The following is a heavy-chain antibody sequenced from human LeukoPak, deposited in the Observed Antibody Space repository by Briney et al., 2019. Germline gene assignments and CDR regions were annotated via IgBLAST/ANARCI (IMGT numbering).Heavy chain of an antibody. CDR2: ISDSGSST. D-gene: IGHD1-26*01. J-gene: IGHJ4*02. CDR1: GFTFSAYA. V-gene: IGHV3-23*01. CDR3: AKKAVGTSTGGPFDY. Sequence: QPGGSLRLSCAASGFTFSAYALSWARQAPGKGLECVSAISDSGSSTYYADSVKGRFTISSDNSKNTLYLQMNSLKAEDTAVYYCAKKAVGTSTGGPFDYWGQGTLVIVSS.